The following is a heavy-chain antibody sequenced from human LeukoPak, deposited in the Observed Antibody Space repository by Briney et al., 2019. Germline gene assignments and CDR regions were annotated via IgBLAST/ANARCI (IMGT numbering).Heavy chain of an antibody. CDR3: ARSDEHGSGSDWTTPFDAFDI. Sequence: PSETLSLTCAVYGGSFSGYYWSWIRQPPGKGLEWIGEINHSGSTNYNPSLKSRVTISVDTSKSQFSLKLNSVTAADTAVYKCARSDEHGSGSDWTTPFDAFDIWGQGTMVTVSS. CDR1: GGSFSGYY. CDR2: INHSGST. V-gene: IGHV4-34*01. J-gene: IGHJ3*02. D-gene: IGHD3-10*01.